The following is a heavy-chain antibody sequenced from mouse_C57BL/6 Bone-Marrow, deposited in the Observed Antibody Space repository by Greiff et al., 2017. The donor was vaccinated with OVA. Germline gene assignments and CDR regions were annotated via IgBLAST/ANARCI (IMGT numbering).Heavy chain of an antibody. J-gene: IGHJ3*01. Sequence: EVQLQQSGPELVKPGASVKMSCKASGYTFTDYNMHWVKQSHGKSLEWIGYINPNNGGTSYNQKFKGKATLTVNKSSSTAYMELRSLTSEDSAVYYCARTEETAGGFAYWGQGTLVTVSA. D-gene: IGHD3-1*01. V-gene: IGHV1-22*01. CDR3: ARTEETAGGFAY. CDR1: GYTFTDYN. CDR2: INPNNGGT.